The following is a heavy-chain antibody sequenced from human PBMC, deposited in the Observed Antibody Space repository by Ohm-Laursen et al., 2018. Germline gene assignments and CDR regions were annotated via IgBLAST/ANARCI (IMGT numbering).Heavy chain of an antibody. CDR3: ARDSSRRAREGGMDA. D-gene: IGHD6-6*01. CDR2: ISETGSHI. J-gene: IGHJ6*02. CDR1: GFTLSSYD. Sequence: SLRLSCTASGFTLSSYDMNWVRQAPGKGLEWISYISETGSHIYDADSMRGRFTVARDNAKNLLYLQLNSLRVEDTAVYYCARDSSRRAREGGMDAWGQGTMATVSS. V-gene: IGHV3-21*01.